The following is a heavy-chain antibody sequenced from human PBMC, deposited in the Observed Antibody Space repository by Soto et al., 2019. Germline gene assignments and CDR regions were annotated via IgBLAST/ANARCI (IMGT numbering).Heavy chain of an antibody. CDR3: AREGDVPYYYYGMDV. V-gene: IGHV1-18*01. D-gene: IGHD2-21*02. CDR1: GYTFTSYG. Sequence: QVHLVQSGAEVKKPGASVKVSCKTSGYTFTSYGISWVRQAPGQGLEWLGWISGYDGRTNLAQKVQDRVTMTTDTSTSTVYMELRSLIADDTAVYYCAREGDVPYYYYGMDVWGQGTTVTVSS. CDR2: ISGYDGRT. J-gene: IGHJ6*02.